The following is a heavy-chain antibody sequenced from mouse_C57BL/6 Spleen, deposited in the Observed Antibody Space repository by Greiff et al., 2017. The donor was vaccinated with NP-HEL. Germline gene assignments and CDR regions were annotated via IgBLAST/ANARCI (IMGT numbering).Heavy chain of an antibody. J-gene: IGHJ2*01. CDR1: GYTFTSYW. CDR3: AREGLGREYFDY. CDR2: IHPNSGST. Sequence: QVQLQQPGAELVKPGASVKLSCKASGYTFTSYWMHWVKQRPGQGLEWIGMIHPNSGSTNYNEKFKSKATLTVDKSSSTAYMQLSSLTSEDSAVYYCAREGLGREYFDYWGQGTTLTVSS. D-gene: IGHD4-1*01. V-gene: IGHV1-64*01.